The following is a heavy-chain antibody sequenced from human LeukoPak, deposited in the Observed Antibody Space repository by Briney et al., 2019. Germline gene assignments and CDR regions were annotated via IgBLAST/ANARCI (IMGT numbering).Heavy chain of an antibody. CDR3: AKEGSSWYLFDY. D-gene: IGHD6-13*01. Sequence: GSLRLSCAASGFTFSSYAMSWVRQAPGKGLEWVSAISGSGGSTYYADSVKGRFTISRDNSKNMLYLQMNSLRAEDTAVYYCAKEGSSWYLFDYWGQGTLVTVSS. CDR1: GFTFSSYA. V-gene: IGHV3-23*01. J-gene: IGHJ4*02. CDR2: ISGSGGST.